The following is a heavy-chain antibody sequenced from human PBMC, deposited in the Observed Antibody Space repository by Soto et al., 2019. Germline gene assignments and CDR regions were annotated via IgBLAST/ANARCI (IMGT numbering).Heavy chain of an antibody. Sequence: EVQLVESGGGLVQPGGSLRLSCAASGFTFDDYAMHWVRQAPRKGLEWVSGINWNSDTIGYADSVKGRFTVSRDNAKGSLLLQMSSLRAEDTAVYFCAMSNSNDLYYHFESWGQGTPVTVSS. CDR2: INWNSDTI. CDR3: AMSNSNDLYYHFES. V-gene: IGHV3-9*01. CDR1: GFTFDDYA. J-gene: IGHJ4*02. D-gene: IGHD3-22*01.